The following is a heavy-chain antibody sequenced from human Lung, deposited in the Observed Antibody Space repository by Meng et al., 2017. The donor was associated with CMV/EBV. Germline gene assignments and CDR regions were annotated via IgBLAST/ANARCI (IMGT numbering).Heavy chain of an antibody. D-gene: IGHD1-26*01. CDR3: ARVEVGITSGDY. V-gene: IGHV1-18*01. CDR2: SSAYNGNT. J-gene: IGHJ4*02. CDR1: GYTFTNYG. Sequence: QAQVVQQGGGVKQPGASVNVSCNASGYTFTNYGYTWGRQAPRQGLGWMGWSSAYNGNTNYAQTLQGRLTMTTDTSTSTAYMELRSLRSDDTAVYYCARVEVGITSGDYWGQGTLVTVSS.